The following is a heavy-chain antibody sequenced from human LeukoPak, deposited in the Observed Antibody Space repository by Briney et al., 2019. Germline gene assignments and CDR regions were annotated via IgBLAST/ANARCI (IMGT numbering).Heavy chain of an antibody. J-gene: IGHJ5*02. V-gene: IGHV4-4*02. CDR1: GGSISSSNW. Sequence: PSETLSLTCAVSGGSISSSNWWSWVRQPPGKGLEWIGEIYHSGSTNYSPSLKSRVTISVDKSKNQFSLKLSSVTAADTAVYYCARDGMYYYGLGRSGWFDPWGQGTLVTVSS. D-gene: IGHD3-10*01. CDR3: ARDGMYYYGLGRSGWFDP. CDR2: IYHSGST.